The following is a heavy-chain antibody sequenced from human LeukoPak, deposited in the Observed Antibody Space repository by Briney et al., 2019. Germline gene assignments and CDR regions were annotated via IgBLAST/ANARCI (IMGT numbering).Heavy chain of an antibody. D-gene: IGHD6-19*01. V-gene: IGHV3-74*01. CDR3: ARATSGWYTLDY. CDR1: GFTFSSYW. Sequence: GGSLRLSCAASGFTFSSYWMHWVRQAPGKGLVWVSRINTDGSSTSYADSVKGRFTISRDNAKNTLYLQMNSLRAEDTAVYYCARATSGWYTLDYWGQGTLVTVSS. J-gene: IGHJ4*02. CDR2: INTDGSST.